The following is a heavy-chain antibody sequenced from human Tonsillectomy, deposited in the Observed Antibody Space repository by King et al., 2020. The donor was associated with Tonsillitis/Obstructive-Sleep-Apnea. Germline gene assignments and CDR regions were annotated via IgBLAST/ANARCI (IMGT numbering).Heavy chain of an antibody. J-gene: IGHJ6*02. V-gene: IGHV4-30-2*01. CDR3: ARVMGDYDILTGSGTPYYYYGMDV. CDR1: GGSISSGGYS. Sequence: QLQESGSGLVKPSQTLSLTCAVSGGSISSGGYSWRWIRQPPGKGLEWIGYIYHSGSTYYNPSLKSRVTISVDRSKNQFSLKLSSVTAADTAVYYCARVMGDYDILTGSGTPYYYYGMDVWGQGTTVTVSS. CDR2: IYHSGST. D-gene: IGHD3-9*01.